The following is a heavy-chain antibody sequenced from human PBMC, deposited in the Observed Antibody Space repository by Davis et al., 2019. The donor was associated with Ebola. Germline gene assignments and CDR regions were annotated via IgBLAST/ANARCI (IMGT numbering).Heavy chain of an antibody. CDR1: GFTFSSYE. CDR3: ARDHPGSGSYYHYYYYYGMDV. Sequence: PGGSLRLSCAASGFTFSSYEMNWVRQAPGKGLEWVSYISSSGSTIYYADSVKGRFTISRDNAKNSLYLQMNSLRAEDTAVYYCARDHPGSGSYYHYYYYYGMDVWGQGTTVTVSS. V-gene: IGHV3-48*03. CDR2: ISSSGSTI. J-gene: IGHJ6*02. D-gene: IGHD3-10*01.